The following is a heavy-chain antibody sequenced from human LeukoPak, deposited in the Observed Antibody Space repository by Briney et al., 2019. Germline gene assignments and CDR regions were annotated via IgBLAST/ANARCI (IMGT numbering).Heavy chain of an antibody. CDR2: IWYDGSNR. CDR3: ARVALSGNNYGCYFDY. J-gene: IGHJ4*02. D-gene: IGHD5-18*01. Sequence: PGRSLRLSCAASGFSFSDYGMHWVRQAPGKGLEWVGFIWYDGSNRYYADSVKGRFTISRDNSKNTLYLQMGSLRAEDTAFYYCARVALSGNNYGCYFDYWGQGTLVTVSS. CDR1: GFSFSDYG. V-gene: IGHV3-33*01.